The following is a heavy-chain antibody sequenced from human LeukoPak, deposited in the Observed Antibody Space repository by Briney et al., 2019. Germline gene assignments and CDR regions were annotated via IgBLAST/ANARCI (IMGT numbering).Heavy chain of an antibody. Sequence: ASVKVSCKASGYSFADYYMHWVRQAPGQGLEWMGWIKPNSGGTRSAQKFQGRVTMTRDTSISTAYMELSSLRYDDTAVYYCATNIMVRDIINWFDPWGQGTLVTVSS. V-gene: IGHV1-2*02. CDR1: GYSFADYY. CDR2: IKPNSGGT. D-gene: IGHD3-10*01. J-gene: IGHJ5*02. CDR3: ATNIMVRDIINWFDP.